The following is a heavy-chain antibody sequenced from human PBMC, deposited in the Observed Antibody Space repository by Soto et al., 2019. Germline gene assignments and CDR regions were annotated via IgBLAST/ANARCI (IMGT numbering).Heavy chain of an antibody. CDR1: GFTFSSYS. D-gene: IGHD2-2*01. Sequence: EVQMVESGGGLVQPGGSLRLSCAASGFTFSSYSMNWVRQAPGKGLEWVSYISSSSSTIYYADSVQGRFTISRDNAKNALYLQMNSLRAEDTAVYYCASVNIVVVPAAMGGRFDPWGQGTLVTVSS. J-gene: IGHJ5*02. CDR3: ASVNIVVVPAAMGGRFDP. V-gene: IGHV3-48*01. CDR2: ISSSSSTI.